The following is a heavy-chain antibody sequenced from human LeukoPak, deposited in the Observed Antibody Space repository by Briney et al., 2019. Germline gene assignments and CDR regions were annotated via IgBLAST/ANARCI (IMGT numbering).Heavy chain of an antibody. CDR2: IDHSGST. CDR1: GGSFSGYY. Sequence: SETLSLTCAVYGGSFSGYYWSWIRQPPGKGLEWIGEIDHSGSTNYNPSLKSRVTISVDTSKNQFSLKLSSVTAADTAVYYCARLGPGRFWGQGTLVTVSS. D-gene: IGHD7-27*01. CDR3: ARLGPGRF. J-gene: IGHJ4*02. V-gene: IGHV4-34*01.